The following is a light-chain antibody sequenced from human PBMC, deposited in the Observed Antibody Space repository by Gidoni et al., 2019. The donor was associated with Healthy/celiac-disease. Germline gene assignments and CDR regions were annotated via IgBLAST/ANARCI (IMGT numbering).Light chain of an antibody. V-gene: IGKV1-5*01. CDR1: QSISSW. Sequence: DIQMTQSPSTLSASVGDRVTITCRASQSISSWLAWYQQKPGKAPTLLIYDASSLESGVPSRFSGSGSGTEFTLTISSLQPDDFATYYCQQYNSNSRTFGGGTKVEIK. CDR2: DAS. J-gene: IGKJ4*01. CDR3: QQYNSNSRT.